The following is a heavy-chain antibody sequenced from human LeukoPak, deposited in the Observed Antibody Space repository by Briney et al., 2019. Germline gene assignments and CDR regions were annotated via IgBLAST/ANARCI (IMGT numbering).Heavy chain of an antibody. D-gene: IGHD3-9*01. CDR2: MYYSGST. Sequence: PSETPSLTCTVSGGSISSGRYYWNWIRHHPGKGLEWIGYMYYSGSTYYNPSLKSRVTISVDRSKNQFSLKLSSVTAADTAVYYCARSLYDILTGFYIDYWGQGTLVTVSS. V-gene: IGHV4-31*03. CDR3: ARSLYDILTGFYIDY. CDR1: GGSISSGRYY. J-gene: IGHJ4*02.